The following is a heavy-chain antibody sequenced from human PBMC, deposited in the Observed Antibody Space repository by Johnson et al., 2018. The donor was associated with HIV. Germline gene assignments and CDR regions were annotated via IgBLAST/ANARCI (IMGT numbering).Heavy chain of an antibody. CDR2: ISSSGSTI. V-gene: IGHV3-48*03. D-gene: IGHD6-19*01. Sequence: VQLVESGGGLVQPGRSLRLSCAASGFTFDDYAMHWVRQAPGKGLEWVSYISSSGSTIYYADSVKGRFTISRDNAKNSLYLQMNSLRAEDTAVYYCAKGLAVSPWADAFDIWGQGTMVTVSS. J-gene: IGHJ3*02. CDR1: GFTFDDYA. CDR3: AKGLAVSPWADAFDI.